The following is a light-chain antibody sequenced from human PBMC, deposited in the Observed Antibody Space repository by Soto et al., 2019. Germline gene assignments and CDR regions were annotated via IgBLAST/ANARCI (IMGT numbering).Light chain of an antibody. CDR1: QSVGNK. CDR2: GVY. J-gene: IGKJ1*01. V-gene: IGKV3D-15*01. CDR3: QQYDTSPRT. Sequence: EIVMTQSPATLSVSPGERATLSCRASQSVGNKLAWYQQKPGQAPRLLISGVYSRAAGIPDRFSGRGSGTDFTLTISRLEPEDFAVYYCQQYDTSPRTFGQGTKVDIK.